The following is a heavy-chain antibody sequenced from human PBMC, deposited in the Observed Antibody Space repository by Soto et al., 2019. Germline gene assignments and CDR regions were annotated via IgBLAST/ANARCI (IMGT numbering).Heavy chain of an antibody. CDR1: GFTFSIYP. V-gene: IGHV3-23*01. J-gene: IGHJ3*02. D-gene: IGHD6-19*01. CDR2: IGHSDTIT. Sequence: EVQVLESGGGLVQPGGSLRLSCAASGFTFSIYPMTWVRQAPGKGLEWVSTIGHSDTITHYADSVEGRFIISRDNSERTFHLQMNSPRDDDTAMYYCAREGLSSGHAGGFDSWGQGTLVTVSS. CDR3: AREGLSSGHAGGFDS.